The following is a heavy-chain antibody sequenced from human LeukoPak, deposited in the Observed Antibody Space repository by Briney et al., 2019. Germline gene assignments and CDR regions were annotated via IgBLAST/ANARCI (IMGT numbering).Heavy chain of an antibody. Sequence: PSETLSLTCTVSGGSISSYYWSWIRQPAGKGLGRIGRIYTSGSTNYNPSLKSRVTMSVDTSKNQLSLKPSSVTAADTAVYYCARAPSLGVVAHNAFDIWGQGTMVTVSS. CDR3: ARAPSLGVVAHNAFDI. J-gene: IGHJ3*02. D-gene: IGHD2-15*01. CDR2: IYTSGST. CDR1: GGSISSYY. V-gene: IGHV4-4*07.